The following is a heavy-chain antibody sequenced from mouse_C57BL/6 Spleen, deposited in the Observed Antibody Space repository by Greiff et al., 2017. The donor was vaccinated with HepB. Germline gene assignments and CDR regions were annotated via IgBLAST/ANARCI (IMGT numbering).Heavy chain of an antibody. V-gene: IGHV5-17*01. CDR3: ARRITTVVFDY. CDR2: ISSGSSTI. Sequence: DVQLQESGGGLVKPGGSLKLSCAASGFTFSDYGMHWVRQAPEKGLEWVAYISSGSSTIYYADTVKGRFTISRDNAKNTLFLQMTSLRSEDTAMYYCARRITTVVFDYWGQGTTLTVSS. D-gene: IGHD1-1*01. CDR1: GFTFSDYG. J-gene: IGHJ2*01.